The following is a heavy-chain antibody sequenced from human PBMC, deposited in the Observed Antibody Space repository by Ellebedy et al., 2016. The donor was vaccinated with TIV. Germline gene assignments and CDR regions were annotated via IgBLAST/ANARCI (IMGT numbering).Heavy chain of an antibody. D-gene: IGHD6-13*01. CDR1: GFTFSRNS. CDR2: ISSGTTYI. CDR3: ARTYSSSYIGEYFDY. J-gene: IGHJ4*02. Sequence: GESLKISCAASGFTFSRNSMNWVRQAPGKGLEWVASISSGTTYIYYTDSVKGRFTISRDNAENSLYLQMNSLRPEDTAVYYCARTYSSSYIGEYFDYWGQGILVTVSS. V-gene: IGHV3-21*01.